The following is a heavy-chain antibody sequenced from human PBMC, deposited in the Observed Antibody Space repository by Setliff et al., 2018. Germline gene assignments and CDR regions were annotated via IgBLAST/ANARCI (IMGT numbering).Heavy chain of an antibody. CDR3: AKDFYISAAQHLFSH. V-gene: IGHV3-33*06. CDR1: GFTFGAYT. J-gene: IGHJ4*02. CDR2: FWANGNNK. D-gene: IGHD6-13*01. Sequence: PGGSLRLSCVASGFTFGAYTLTWVRQAPGKGLEWVAVFWANGNNKYYADSVKGRFTISRDNSKNTLYLEMNSLRAEDTAVYWCAKDFYISAAQHLFSHWGQGTLVTVSS.